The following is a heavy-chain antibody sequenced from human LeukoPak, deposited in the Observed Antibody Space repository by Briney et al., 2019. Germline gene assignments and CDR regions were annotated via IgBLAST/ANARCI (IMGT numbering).Heavy chain of an antibody. CDR2: IYTTGST. V-gene: IGHV4-61*09. D-gene: IGHD6-19*01. Sequence: SQTLSLTCTVSGGSISSGSYYWSWIRQPAGKGLEWIGHIYTTGSTNYNPSLKSRVTISVDTSKNQFSLKLSSVTAADTAVYYCARGIRGAVAGPYYFDYWGQGTLVTVSS. CDR1: GGSISSGSYY. CDR3: ARGIRGAVAGPYYFDY. J-gene: IGHJ4*02.